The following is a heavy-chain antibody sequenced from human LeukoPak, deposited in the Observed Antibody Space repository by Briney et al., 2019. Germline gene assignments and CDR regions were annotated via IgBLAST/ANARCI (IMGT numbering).Heavy chain of an antibody. D-gene: IGHD2-15*01. CDR3: ARGGYCSGGSCYSLPWRGYNWFDP. J-gene: IGHJ5*02. CDR1: GGSFSGYY. V-gene: IGHV4-34*01. CDR2: INHSGRT. Sequence: SETLSLTCAVYGGSFSGYYWSWIRQPPGKGLEWIGEINHSGRTNYNPSLKSRVTISVDTSKNQFSLKLSSVTAADTAVYYCARGGYCSGGSCYSLPWRGYNWFDPWGQGTLVTVSS.